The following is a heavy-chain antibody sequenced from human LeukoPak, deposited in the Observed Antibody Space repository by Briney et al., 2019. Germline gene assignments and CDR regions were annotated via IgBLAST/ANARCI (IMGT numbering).Heavy chain of an antibody. CDR1: GFTFISYA. CDR2: ISDSSGST. D-gene: IGHD6-6*01. J-gene: IGHJ6*03. Sequence: GGSLRLSCAASGFTFISYAMSSVRQAPGKGLEWASAISDSSGSTYYADSVKGRFTISRDNSKNTLYLQMNSLRAEDTAVYYCAKAESESRKSTYGSSRYYYYYMDVWGKGTTVTVSS. CDR3: AKAESESRKSTYGSSRYYYYYMDV. V-gene: IGHV3-23*01.